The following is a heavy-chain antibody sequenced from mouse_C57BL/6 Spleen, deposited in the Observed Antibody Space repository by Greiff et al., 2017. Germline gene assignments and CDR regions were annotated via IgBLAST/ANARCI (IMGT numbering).Heavy chain of an antibody. V-gene: IGHV3-1*01. Sequence: EVKVVESGPGMVKPSQSLSLTCTVTGYSITSGYDWHWIRHFPGNKLEWMGYISYSGSTNYNPSLKSRISITHDTSKNHFFLKLNSVTTEDTATYYCARDLGLGRFAYWGQGTLVTVSA. CDR3: ARDLGLGRFAY. CDR2: ISYSGST. D-gene: IGHD4-1*01. CDR1: GYSITSGYD. J-gene: IGHJ3*01.